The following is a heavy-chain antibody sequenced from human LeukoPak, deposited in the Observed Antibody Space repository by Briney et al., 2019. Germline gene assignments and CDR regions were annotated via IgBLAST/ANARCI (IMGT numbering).Heavy chain of an antibody. CDR3: ARSRITMVRGVTTLFDY. J-gene: IGHJ4*02. D-gene: IGHD3-10*01. CDR1: GYTFTSYA. V-gene: IGHV1-3*01. Sequence: ASAKASCKASGYTFTSYAMHWVRQAPGQRLEWMGWINAGNGNTKYSQKFQGRVTITRDTSASTAYMELSSLRSEDTAVYYCARSRITMVRGVTTLFDYWGQGTLVTVSS. CDR2: INAGNGNT.